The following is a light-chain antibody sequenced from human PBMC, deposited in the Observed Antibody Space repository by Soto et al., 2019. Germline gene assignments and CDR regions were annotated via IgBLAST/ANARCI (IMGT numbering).Light chain of an antibody. CDR1: TGDVGGYHF. V-gene: IGLV2-14*01. CDR3: YSYTTTSTYV. CDR2: EVT. Sequence: QSVLTQPASVSGSPGQSITVSCTGTTGDVGGYHFVSWYQQHPGKAPKLMIYEVTNRPSGVSDRFSGSKSGNTASLTISGLQAEDEADYYCYSYTTTSTYVFGSGTKVTVL. J-gene: IGLJ1*01.